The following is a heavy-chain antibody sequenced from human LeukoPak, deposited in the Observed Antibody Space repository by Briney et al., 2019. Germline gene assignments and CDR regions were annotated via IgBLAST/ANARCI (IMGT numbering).Heavy chain of an antibody. CDR3: ARDSGPRFDY. CDR1: GGSISGYY. D-gene: IGHD6-19*01. CDR2: IHYNGNT. Sequence: PSETLSLTCTVSGGSISGYYWSWIRQPPGKGLEWIGYIHYNGNTNYNPSLKSRVTISVDTSKNQFSLKVTSVTAADTAVYYCARDSGPRFDYWGQGTLVTVSS. V-gene: IGHV4-59*01. J-gene: IGHJ4*02.